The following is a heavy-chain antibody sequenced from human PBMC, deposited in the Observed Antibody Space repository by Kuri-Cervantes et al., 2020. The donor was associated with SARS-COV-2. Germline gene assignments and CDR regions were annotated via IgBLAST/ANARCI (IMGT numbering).Heavy chain of an antibody. CDR3: AKGPGSGWYYFDY. CDR2: ISYDGSNK. J-gene: IGHJ4*02. CDR1: GFTFSSYG. Sequence: GESLKISCAASGFTFSSYGMHWVRQAPGKGLEWVAVISYDGSNKYYADSVKGRSTISRDNSENTLYLQMNSLRAEDTAVYYCAKGPGSGWYYFDYWGQGTLVTVSS. D-gene: IGHD6-19*01. V-gene: IGHV3-30*18.